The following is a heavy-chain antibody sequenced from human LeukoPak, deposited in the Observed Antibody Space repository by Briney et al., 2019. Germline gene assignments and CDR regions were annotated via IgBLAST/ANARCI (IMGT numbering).Heavy chain of an antibody. CDR1: GFTFSSYS. V-gene: IGHV3-48*01. CDR2: ISSRSSTI. D-gene: IGHD4-17*01. Sequence: GGSLRLSCAASGFTFSSYSMNWVRQAPGKGLEWVSYISSRSSTIYYADSVKGRFTISRDNSKNTLYLQMNSLRAEDTAVYYCAKDASTVTLHADYWGQGTLVTVSS. J-gene: IGHJ4*02. CDR3: AKDASTVTLHADY.